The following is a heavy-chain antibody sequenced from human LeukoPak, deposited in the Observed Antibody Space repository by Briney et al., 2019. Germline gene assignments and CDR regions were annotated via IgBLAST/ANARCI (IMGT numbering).Heavy chain of an antibody. Sequence: PGGSLRLSCAASGFDFQNHVIHWVRQVPGKGLEWVAVISHHVNVKFYADSVKGRLTISRDNSKNTLYVQMNSLRDEDTAVYYCAKDQRWESPHYLDSWGQGTLVTVSS. CDR3: AKDQRWESPHYLDS. V-gene: IGHV3-30-3*01. J-gene: IGHJ4*02. CDR2: ISHHVNVK. CDR1: GFDFQNHV. D-gene: IGHD1-26*01.